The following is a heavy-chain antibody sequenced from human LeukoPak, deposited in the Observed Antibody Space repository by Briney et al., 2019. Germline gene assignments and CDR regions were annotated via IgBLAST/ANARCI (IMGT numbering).Heavy chain of an antibody. CDR3: ARDQGGPPYYYDSSGYYD. CDR2: INPSGGST. J-gene: IGHJ4*02. V-gene: IGHV1-46*01. CDR1: GYTFTSYY. D-gene: IGHD3-22*01. Sequence: ASVKASCKASGYTFTSYYMHWVRQAPGQGLEWMGIINPSGGSTSYAQKFQGRVTMTRDTSTSTVYMELSSLRSEDTAVYYCARDQGGPPYYYDSSGYYDWGQGTLVTVSS.